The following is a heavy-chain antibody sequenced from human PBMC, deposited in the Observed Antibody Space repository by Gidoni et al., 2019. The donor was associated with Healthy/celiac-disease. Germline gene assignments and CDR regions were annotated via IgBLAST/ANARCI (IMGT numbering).Heavy chain of an antibody. CDR3: ARKLGRDWRPFDY. Sequence: QVQLVESGGGVVQPGRSLRLSCAASGFTFSSYGMHWVRQAPGKGLEWVAVIWYDGSNKYYADSVKGRFTISRDNSKNTLYLQMNSLRAEDTAVYYCARKLGRDWRPFDYWGQGTLVTVSS. V-gene: IGHV3-33*01. CDR1: GFTFSSYG. CDR2: IWYDGSNK. J-gene: IGHJ4*02. D-gene: IGHD1-1*01.